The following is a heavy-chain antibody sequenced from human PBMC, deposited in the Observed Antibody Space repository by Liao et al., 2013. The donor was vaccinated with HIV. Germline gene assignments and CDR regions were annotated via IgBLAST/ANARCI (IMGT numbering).Heavy chain of an antibody. CDR1: GGSFSGYY. D-gene: IGHD2-15*01. Sequence: QVQLQQWGAGLLKPSETLSLTCAVYGGSFSGYYWSWIRQPPGKGLEWIGEINHSGSTNYNPSLKSRVTISVDTSKNQFSLKLSSVTAADTAVYYCARVAIIYCSGGSCYPIDYWGQGTLVTVSS. J-gene: IGHJ4*02. CDR3: ARVAIIYCSGGSCYPIDY. CDR2: INHSGST. V-gene: IGHV4-34*01.